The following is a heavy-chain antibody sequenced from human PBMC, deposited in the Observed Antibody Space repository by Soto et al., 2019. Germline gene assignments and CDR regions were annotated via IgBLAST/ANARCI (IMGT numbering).Heavy chain of an antibody. CDR2: IHPSGQPI. CDR1: GFTFSSSE. D-gene: IGHD1-26*01. CDR3: ARRASR. Sequence: PGGSLRLSCAVSGFTFSSSEMYWVRQAPGKGLEWISYIHPSGQPIFYADSVKGRFTISRDNANNSVFLQMNSLRAEDTAVYYCARRASRWGQGTMVTVS. J-gene: IGHJ3*01. V-gene: IGHV3-48*03.